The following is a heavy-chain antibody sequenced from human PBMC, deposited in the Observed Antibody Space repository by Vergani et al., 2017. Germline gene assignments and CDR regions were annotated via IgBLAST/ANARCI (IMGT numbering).Heavy chain of an antibody. J-gene: IGHJ6*03. D-gene: IGHD3-3*01. V-gene: IGHV3-33*01. Sequence: QVQLVESGGGVVQPGRSLRLSCEASGITLSGHGMHWVRQAPGKGLEWVAVIWYDGSNSYYADSVKGRFTISRDNSMDTVFLQIDSLRVDDTAVYFCARGYDFRGSYYPAYYYMDVWGQGTTVIVSS. CDR3: ARGYDFRGSYYPAYYYMDV. CDR2: IWYDGSNS. CDR1: GITLSGHG.